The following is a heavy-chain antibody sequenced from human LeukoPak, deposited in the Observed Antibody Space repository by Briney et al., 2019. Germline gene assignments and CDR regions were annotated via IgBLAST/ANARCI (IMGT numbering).Heavy chain of an antibody. Sequence: GSLRPSCAASGFTFSSYGMHWVRQAPGKGLEWVAVISYDGSNKYYADSVKGRFTISRDNSKNTLYLQMNSLRAEDTAVYYCAKGGGGYRYGFRYWGQGTLVTVSS. CDR3: AKGGGGYRYGFRY. D-gene: IGHD5-18*01. CDR1: GFTFSSYG. J-gene: IGHJ4*02. V-gene: IGHV3-30*18. CDR2: ISYDGSNK.